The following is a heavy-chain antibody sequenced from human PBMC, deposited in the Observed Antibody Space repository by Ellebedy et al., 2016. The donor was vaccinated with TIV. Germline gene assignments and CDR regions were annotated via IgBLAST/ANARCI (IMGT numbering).Heavy chain of an antibody. V-gene: IGHV3-30-3*01. D-gene: IGHD2-8*02. CDR2: ISYDGGNQ. CDR1: GFIFSSYV. Sequence: GGSLRLPCTASGFIFSSYVMHWVRQAPGKGLEWVAAISYDGGNQYFADSVKGRFTISRDNSRNTLYLQMNSLRVEDTGVYYCATQYSTGSDYWGQGTLVTVSS. J-gene: IGHJ4*02. CDR3: ATQYSTGSDY.